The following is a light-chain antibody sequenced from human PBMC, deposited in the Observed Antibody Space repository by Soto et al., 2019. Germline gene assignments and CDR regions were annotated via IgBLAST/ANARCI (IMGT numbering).Light chain of an antibody. CDR3: QQYGDWPPET. Sequence: EVVLTQSPATLSVSPGDMATLSCRASQSVSRNLAWYQQKPGQAPRLLIYGASTRATGVPARFSGSGSATEFTLSISSLQSEDVAVYYCQQYGDWPPETVGQGTKLEI. CDR1: QSVSRN. V-gene: IGKV3-15*01. J-gene: IGKJ2*01. CDR2: GAS.